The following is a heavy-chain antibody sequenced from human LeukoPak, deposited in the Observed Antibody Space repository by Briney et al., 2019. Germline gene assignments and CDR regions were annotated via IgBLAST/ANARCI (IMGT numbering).Heavy chain of an antibody. D-gene: IGHD6-13*01. J-gene: IGHJ4*02. V-gene: IGHV3-23*01. CDR3: AKVPSSSWSLTPDYFDY. CDR2: NSGSGGRT. Sequence: LPGGSLRHSCATYKFTFSCYAMSWVRQAPGKVLEWVSGNSGSGGRTYYADSVKGRFTISRDNSKNTLYLQMNSLRAEDTAVYYCAKVPSSSWSLTPDYFDYWGQGTLVTVSS. CDR1: KFTFSCYA.